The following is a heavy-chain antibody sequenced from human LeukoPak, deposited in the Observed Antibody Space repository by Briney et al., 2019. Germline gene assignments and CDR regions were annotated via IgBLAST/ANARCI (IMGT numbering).Heavy chain of an antibody. Sequence: GGTLRLSCAASGFTFSSYWMSWVRQAPGKGLEWVANIKQDGSEKYYVDSVKGRFTISRDNAKNSLYLQMNSLRAEDTAVYYCARAPMVREINYYYMDVWGKGTTVTISS. CDR2: IKQDGSEK. CDR3: ARAPMVREINYYYMDV. CDR1: GFTFSSYW. V-gene: IGHV3-7*01. J-gene: IGHJ6*03. D-gene: IGHD3-10*01.